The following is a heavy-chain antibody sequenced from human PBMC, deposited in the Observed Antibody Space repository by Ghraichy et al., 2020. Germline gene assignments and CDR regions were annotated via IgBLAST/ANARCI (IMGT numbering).Heavy chain of an antibody. CDR3: ARDLNYYYMDV. Sequence: LSLTCAASGFTFSSYEMNWVRQAPGKGLEWVSYISSSGSTIYYADSVKGRFTISRDNAKNSLYLHMNSLRAEDTAVYYCARDLNYYYMDVWGKGTTVTVSS. J-gene: IGHJ6*03. CDR2: ISSSGSTI. D-gene: IGHD3-9*01. V-gene: IGHV3-48*03. CDR1: GFTFSSYE.